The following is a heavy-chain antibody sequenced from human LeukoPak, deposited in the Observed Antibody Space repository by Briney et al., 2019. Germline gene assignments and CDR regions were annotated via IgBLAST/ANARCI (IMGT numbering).Heavy chain of an antibody. CDR1: GFSVSNYY. D-gene: IGHD1-26*01. CDR2: MYTGGGR. J-gene: IGHJ4*02. Sequence: PGGSLRLSCAASGFSVSNYYMSWVRQPPGKGLEWVSVMYTGGGRYYGDSVKGRFTISRHNSKNTLYLQMNSLRAEDTAVYYCARAKSGSYYYFDYRGQGTLVTVSS. CDR3: ARAKSGSYYYFDY. V-gene: IGHV3-53*04.